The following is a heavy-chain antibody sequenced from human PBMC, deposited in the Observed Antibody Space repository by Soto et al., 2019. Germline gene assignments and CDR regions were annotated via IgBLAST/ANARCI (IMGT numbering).Heavy chain of an antibody. D-gene: IGHD2-2*01. CDR3: ARSQGSSTSLEIYYYYYYGMDV. CDR1: GGTFSSYD. V-gene: IGHV1-69*01. CDR2: IIPISGTA. J-gene: IGHJ6*02. Sequence: QVQLVQSGAEVKKPGSSVKVSCKASGGTFSSYDISWVRQAPGQGLEWMGGIIPISGTANYAQKFQGRVTITADESTSTAYMGLCSLRSEDTAVYYCARSQGSSTSLEIYYYYYYGMDVWGQGTTVTVSS.